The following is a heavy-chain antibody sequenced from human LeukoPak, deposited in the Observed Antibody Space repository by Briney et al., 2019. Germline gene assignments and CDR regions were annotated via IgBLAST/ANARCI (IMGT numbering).Heavy chain of an antibody. CDR3: ARDILAVGATHYFDY. CDR1: GGSITTYY. D-gene: IGHD1-26*01. V-gene: IGHV4-59*01. J-gene: IGHJ4*02. Sequence: PSETLSLTCTVSGGSITTYYWSWIRQPPGKGLEWIGQIHSSGSANYNPSLKSRVAMSLDASNNQFSVRVSSVTAADTAIYYCARDILAVGATHYFDYWGQGSLVTVSS. CDR2: IHSSGSA.